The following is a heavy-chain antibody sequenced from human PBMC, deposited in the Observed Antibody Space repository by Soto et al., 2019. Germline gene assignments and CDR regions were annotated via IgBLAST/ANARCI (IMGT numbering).Heavy chain of an antibody. V-gene: IGHV3-30*18. CDR1: GFTFSSYG. J-gene: IGHJ4*02. CDR2: ISYDGSNK. CDR3: AKDGSGLIRSFDY. D-gene: IGHD3-3*01. Sequence: PGGSLRLSCAASGFTFSSYGMHWVRQAPGKGLEWVAVISYDGSNKYYADSVKGRFTISRDNSKNTLYLQMNSLRAEDTAVYYCAKDGSGLIRSFDYWGQGTLVTVSS.